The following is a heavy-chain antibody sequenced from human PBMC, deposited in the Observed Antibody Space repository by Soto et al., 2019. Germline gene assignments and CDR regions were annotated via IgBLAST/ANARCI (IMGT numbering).Heavy chain of an antibody. D-gene: IGHD2-2*01. Sequence: EVQLVESGGGLVQPGGSLRLSCAASGFTFSNFWVHWVRQAPGKGLVWVSRINSDGSSTTCADSVKGRFTISRDNAKNTLYLQMNSLRAEDTAVYYCATELQLPLDYWGQGTLVTVSS. CDR2: INSDGSST. CDR1: GFTFSNFW. V-gene: IGHV3-74*01. CDR3: ATELQLPLDY. J-gene: IGHJ4*02.